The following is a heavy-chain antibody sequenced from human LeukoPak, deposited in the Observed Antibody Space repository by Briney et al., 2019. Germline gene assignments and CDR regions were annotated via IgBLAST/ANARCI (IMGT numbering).Heavy chain of an antibody. Sequence: ASVKVSCKASGGTFSSYAISWVRQAPGQGLEWMGRIIPILGIANYAQKFQGRVTITADKSTSTAYMELSRLRSDDTAVYYCARAPYSSGWYLLTYYFDFWGQGTLVTVSS. CDR2: IIPILGIA. CDR3: ARAPYSSGWYLLTYYFDF. J-gene: IGHJ4*02. CDR1: GGTFSSYA. V-gene: IGHV1-69*04. D-gene: IGHD6-19*01.